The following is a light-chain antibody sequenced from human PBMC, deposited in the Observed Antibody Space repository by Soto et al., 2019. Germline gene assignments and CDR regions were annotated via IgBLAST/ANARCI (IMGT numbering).Light chain of an antibody. J-gene: IGKJ5*01. CDR2: DAY. Sequence: EIVLTQSPGTLSLSPGERATLSCRASQSVSSSCLGWYQQKPGQAPRLLIYDAYSRVTGSPDRFSGSGSGTDFTLTSSRLEPEDFAVYYCQQYCSSPITFGQGTLLEIK. V-gene: IGKV3-20*01. CDR1: QSVSSSC. CDR3: QQYCSSPIT.